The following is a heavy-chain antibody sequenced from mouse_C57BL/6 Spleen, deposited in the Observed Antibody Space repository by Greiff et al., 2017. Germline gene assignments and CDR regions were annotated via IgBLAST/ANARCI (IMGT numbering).Heavy chain of an antibody. D-gene: IGHD2-4*01. Sequence: QVQLQQPGAELVKPGASVKLSCKASGYTFTSYWMHWVKQRPGRGLEWIGRIDPNRGGTKYNEKFKSKATLTVDKPASTDYMQLSSLTSEDSAVYSGARIYYDDDDWYFDVWGTGTTVTVSS. V-gene: IGHV1-72*01. CDR1: GYTFTSYW. CDR2: IDPNRGGT. CDR3: ARIYYDDDDWYFDV. J-gene: IGHJ1*03.